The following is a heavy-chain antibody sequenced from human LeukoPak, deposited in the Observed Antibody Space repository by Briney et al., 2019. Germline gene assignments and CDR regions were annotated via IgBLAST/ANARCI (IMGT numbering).Heavy chain of an antibody. D-gene: IGHD5-24*01. CDR2: INSDGSDI. J-gene: IGHJ4*02. CDR1: GFSFTSFS. CDR3: ARFRDGYNLVFDY. Sequence: GGSLRLSCAASGFSFTSFSIHWVRQPPGKGLVWVSHINSDGSDINYADSVKGRFTISRDNAKNTLYLQMNSLRVEDTAVYYCARFRDGYNLVFDYWGQGTVVTVSS. V-gene: IGHV3-74*01.